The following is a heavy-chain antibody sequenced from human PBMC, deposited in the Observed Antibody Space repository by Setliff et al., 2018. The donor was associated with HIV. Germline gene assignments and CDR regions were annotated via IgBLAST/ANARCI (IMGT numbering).Heavy chain of an antibody. J-gene: IGHJ3*02. CDR1: GFSFFNFA. V-gene: IGHV3-21*01. D-gene: IGHD2-2*01. Sequence: SCATSGFSFFNFALNWVRQAPGKGLEWVSSISSSGSYIYYADSVKGRFTISRDDATKSLFLQMDSLRAEDTAVYYCARSRSTRDAFDIWGQGTMVTVSS. CDR3: ARSRSTRDAFDI. CDR2: ISSSGSYI.